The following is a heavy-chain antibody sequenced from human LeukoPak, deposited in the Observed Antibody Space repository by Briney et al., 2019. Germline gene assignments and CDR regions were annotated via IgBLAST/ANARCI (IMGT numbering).Heavy chain of an antibody. CDR3: ARGARYCSSTSCGVWFDP. V-gene: IGHV4-59*12. J-gene: IGHJ5*02. CDR2: IYYSGST. CDR1: GGSISSYY. Sequence: SETLSLTCTVSGGSISSYYWSWIRQPPGKGLEWIGYIYYSGSTNYNPSLKSRVTISVDTSKNQFSLKLSSVTAADTAVYYCARGARYCSSTSCGVWFDPWGQGTLVTVSS. D-gene: IGHD2-2*01.